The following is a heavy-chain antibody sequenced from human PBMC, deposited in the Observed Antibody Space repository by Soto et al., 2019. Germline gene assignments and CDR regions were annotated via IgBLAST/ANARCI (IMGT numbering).Heavy chain of an antibody. J-gene: IGHJ4*02. CDR1: GFTFSNYA. D-gene: IGHD6-13*01. CDR2: MTGGGST. V-gene: IGHV3-23*01. Sequence: EVQLLESGGGLVQPGGSLRLSCAASGFTFSNYAMSWVRQAPGKGLEWVSAMTGGGSTYYADSVKGRFTISRDNSKNTLYLQMNSLRAEDTAVYYCATSSSSWFDFDYRGQGTLVTVSS. CDR3: ATSSSSWFDFDY.